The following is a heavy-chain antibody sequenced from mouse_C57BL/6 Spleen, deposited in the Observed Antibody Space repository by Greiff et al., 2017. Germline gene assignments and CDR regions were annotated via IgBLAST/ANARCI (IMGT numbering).Heavy chain of an antibody. Sequence: VKLMESGAELARPGASVKLSCKASGYTFTSYGISWVKQRTGQGLEWIGEIYPRSGNTYYNEKFKGKATLTADKSSSTAYMELRSLTSEDSAVYFCAGDYDWFAYWGQGTLVTVSA. J-gene: IGHJ3*01. V-gene: IGHV1-81*01. CDR3: AGDYDWFAY. D-gene: IGHD2-4*01. CDR2: IYPRSGNT. CDR1: GYTFTSYG.